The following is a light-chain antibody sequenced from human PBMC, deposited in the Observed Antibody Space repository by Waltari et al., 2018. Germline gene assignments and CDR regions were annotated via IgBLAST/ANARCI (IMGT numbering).Light chain of an antibody. CDR2: EVT. Sequence: QSALTQPASVSGSPGQSITISCTGTSSDIGSYNLVSWSQQPPGKAPKLIIYEVTRRPSGVSTRFSGAKSGNTASLTISGLQAEDEADYYCCSNAGTDALFGGGTKLTVL. J-gene: IGLJ3*02. V-gene: IGLV2-23*02. CDR3: CSNAGTDAL. CDR1: SSDIGSYNL.